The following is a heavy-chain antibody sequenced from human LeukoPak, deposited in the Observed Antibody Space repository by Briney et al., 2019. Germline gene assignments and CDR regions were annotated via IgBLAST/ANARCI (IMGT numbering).Heavy chain of an antibody. CDR1: GFTFSSYS. CDR2: ISSSSSYI. V-gene: IGHV3-21*01. J-gene: IGHJ5*02. CDR3: ARLGAAAGSIP. D-gene: IGHD6-13*01. Sequence: GGSLRLSCAASGFTFSSYSMNWVRQAPGKGLEWVSSISSSSSYIYYADSVKGRFTISRDNAKNSLYLQMNSLRAEDTAEYYCARLGAAAGSIPWGQGTLVTVSS.